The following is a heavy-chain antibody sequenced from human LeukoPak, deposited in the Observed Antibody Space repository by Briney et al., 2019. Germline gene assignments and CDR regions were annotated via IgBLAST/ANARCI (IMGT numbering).Heavy chain of an antibody. J-gene: IGHJ5*02. CDR1: GFTFDDYA. CDR3: AKDWESPLPLLYCSGGSCYSAFDP. CDR2: ISWNSGSI. Sequence: PGGSLRLSCAASGFTFDDYAMHWVRQAPGKGLEWVSGISWNSGSIGYADSVKGRFTISRDNAKNSLYLQMNSLRAEDTAVYYCAKDWESPLPLLYCSGGSCYSAFDPWGQGTLVTVSS. V-gene: IGHV3-9*01. D-gene: IGHD2-15*01.